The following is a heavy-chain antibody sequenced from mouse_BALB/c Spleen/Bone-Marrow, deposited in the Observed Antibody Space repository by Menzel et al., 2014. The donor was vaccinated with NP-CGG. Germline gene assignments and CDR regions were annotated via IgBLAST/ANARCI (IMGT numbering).Heavy chain of an antibody. D-gene: IGHD1-1*01. J-gene: IGHJ2*01. V-gene: IGHV5-17*02. CDR1: GFTFGSFG. CDR3: ARSGSSSGYFDY. CDR2: ISSGSSTV. Sequence: EVQVVESGGGLVQPGGSRKLSCAASGFTFGSFGMHWVRQAPEKGLEWVAYISSGSSTVYYADKVMGRFTISRDNPKNTLFLQMTSLRSEDTATYYCARSGSSSGYFDYWGQGTTLTVSS.